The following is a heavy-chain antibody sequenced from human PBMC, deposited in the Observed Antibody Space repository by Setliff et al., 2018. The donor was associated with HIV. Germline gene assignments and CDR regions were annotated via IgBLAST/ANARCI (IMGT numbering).Heavy chain of an antibody. D-gene: IGHD2-21*02. CDR3: GRLSETAMASFDS. CDR1: GGSISSYY. V-gene: IGHV4-59*08. J-gene: IGHJ4*02. CDR2: IYKSGTT. Sequence: SETLSLTCTVSGGSISSYYWSWIRQPPGKGLEWIGYIYKSGTTNYSPSLKSRVTISAGPSKNQFSLKLTSVTAADTAVYYCGRLSETAMASFDSWGQGILVTVSS.